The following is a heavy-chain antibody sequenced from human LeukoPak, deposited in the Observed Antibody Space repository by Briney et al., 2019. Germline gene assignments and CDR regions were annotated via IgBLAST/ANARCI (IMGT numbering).Heavy chain of an antibody. CDR1: GGSISSYY. D-gene: IGHD3-9*01. CDR2: IYYSGST. V-gene: IGHV4-59*01. CDR3: ARGATYYDILTV. Sequence: PSETLSLTCTVSGGSISSYYWNWIRQPPGKGLEWIGYIYYSGSTNYNPSLKSRVTISVDTSKNQFSLNLTSVTAADTAVYYCARGATYYDILTVWGQGTLVTVSS. J-gene: IGHJ4*02.